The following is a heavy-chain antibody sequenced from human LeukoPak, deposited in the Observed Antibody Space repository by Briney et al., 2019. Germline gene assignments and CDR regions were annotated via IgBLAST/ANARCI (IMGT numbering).Heavy chain of an antibody. CDR1: GFTFINAW. D-gene: IGHD2-15*01. CDR3: AKSKEDCCGSFDP. Sequence: GGSLRLSCAASGFTFINAWMAWARQAPGRGLEWVSAISGSGGSTYYADSVRGRFIISRDNSKNTLYLQMGSLRAEDTAVYYCAKSKEDCCGSFDPWGQGTLVTVSS. V-gene: IGHV3-23*01. J-gene: IGHJ5*02. CDR2: ISGSGGST.